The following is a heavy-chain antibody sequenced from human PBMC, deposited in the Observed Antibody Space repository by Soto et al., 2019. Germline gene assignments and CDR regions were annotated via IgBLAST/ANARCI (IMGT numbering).Heavy chain of an antibody. CDR1: GFTFSSYW. V-gene: IGHV3-74*01. CDR3: ARDYGGKYYYCYGMDV. D-gene: IGHD4-17*01. J-gene: IGHJ6*02. CDR2: INGDGSST. Sequence: GGSLRLSCAASGFTFSSYWMHWVRQAPGKGLVWVSRINGDGSSTSYAVSVKGRFTITRDNAKNTMYLQMNSLRAEGTGVYYCARDYGGKYYYCYGMDVWGQGTTVTVSS.